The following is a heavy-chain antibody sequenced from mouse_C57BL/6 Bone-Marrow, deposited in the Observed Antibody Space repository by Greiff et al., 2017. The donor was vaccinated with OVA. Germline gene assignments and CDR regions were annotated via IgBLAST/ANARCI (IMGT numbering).Heavy chain of an antibody. CDR3: ASPAYYSP. J-gene: IGHJ4*01. V-gene: IGHV5-6*02. D-gene: IGHD2-12*01. CDR1: GFTFSSYG. CDR2: ISSGGSYT. Sequence: EVKLEESGGDLVKPGGSLKLSCAASGFTFSSYGMSWVRQTPDKRLEWVATISSGGSYTYYPDSVKGRFTISRDNAKNTLYLQMSSLKSEDTAMYYCASPAYYSPWGQGTSVTVSS.